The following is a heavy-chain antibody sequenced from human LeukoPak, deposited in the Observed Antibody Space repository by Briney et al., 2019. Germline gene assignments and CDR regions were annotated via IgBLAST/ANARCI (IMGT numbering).Heavy chain of an antibody. CDR1: GGSISSSSYY. D-gene: IGHD3-22*01. CDR3: ARHPYDRSAAADY. CDR2: IYYSGST. J-gene: IGHJ4*02. Sequence: SETLSLTCTVSGGSISSSSYYWGWIRQPPGKGLERIGSIYYSGSTYYNPSLKSRVTISEDTSKNQFSLKLSSVSAADTAVYYCARHPYDRSAAADYWGQGTLVTVSS. V-gene: IGHV4-39*01.